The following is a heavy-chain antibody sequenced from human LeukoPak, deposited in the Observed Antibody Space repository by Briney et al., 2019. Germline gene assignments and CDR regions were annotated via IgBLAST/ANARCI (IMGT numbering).Heavy chain of an antibody. Sequence: PGGSLRLSCAASGFTFSSYSMNWVRQAPGKGLEWVSSISSSSSYKYYADSVKGRFTISRDNAKNSLYLQMNSLRAEDTAVYYCASPVDTWGQGTMVTVSS. J-gene: IGHJ3*02. V-gene: IGHV3-21*01. CDR3: ASPVDT. CDR1: GFTFSSYS. CDR2: ISSSSSYK.